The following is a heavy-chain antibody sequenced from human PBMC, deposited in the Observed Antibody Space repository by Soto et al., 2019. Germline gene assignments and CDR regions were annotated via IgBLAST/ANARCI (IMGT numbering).Heavy chain of an antibody. CDR3: ARARPGYCSGGSCYGHFDY. Sequence: SETLSLTCAVYGGSFSGYYWSWIRQPPGKGLEWIGEINHSGSTNYNPSLKSRVTISVDTSKNQFSLKLSSVTAADTAVYYCARARPGYCSGGSCYGHFDYWGQGTLVTVSS. D-gene: IGHD2-15*01. CDR1: GGSFSGYY. J-gene: IGHJ4*02. CDR2: INHSGST. V-gene: IGHV4-34*01.